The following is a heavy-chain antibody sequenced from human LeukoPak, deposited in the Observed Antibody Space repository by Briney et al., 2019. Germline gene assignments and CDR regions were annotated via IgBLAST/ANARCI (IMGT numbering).Heavy chain of an antibody. Sequence: PGGSLRLSCAASGFTFSSYAMHWVRQAPGKGLEWVAVISYDGSNKYYADSVKGRFTISRDNSKNTLYLQMNSLRAEDTAAYYCARDPSGSYYFDYWGQGTLVTVSS. CDR1: GFTFSSYA. J-gene: IGHJ4*02. CDR2: ISYDGSNK. CDR3: ARDPSGSYYFDY. V-gene: IGHV3-30-3*01. D-gene: IGHD1-26*01.